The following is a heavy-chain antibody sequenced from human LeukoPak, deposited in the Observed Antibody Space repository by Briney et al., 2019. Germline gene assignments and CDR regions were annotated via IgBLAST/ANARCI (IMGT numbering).Heavy chain of an antibody. J-gene: IGHJ4*02. CDR1: GGSISSYY. CDR3: AKHGSGSYQDY. Sequence: SETLSLTCTVSGGSISSYYWSWIRQPPGKGLEWIGYIYYSGSTNYNPSLKSRVTISVDKPKNQFSLKLSSVTAADTAIYYCAKHGSGSYQDYWGQGTLVTVSS. CDR2: IYYSGST. V-gene: IGHV4-59*12. D-gene: IGHD3-10*01.